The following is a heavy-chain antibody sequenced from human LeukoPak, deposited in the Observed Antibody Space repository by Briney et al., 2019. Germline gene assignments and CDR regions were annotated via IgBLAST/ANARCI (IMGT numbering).Heavy chain of an antibody. CDR3: AGQGQLADY. D-gene: IGHD6-6*01. Sequence: KPSETLSLTCAVYGGSFSGYNWGWIRQPPGQGLEWIGSIYYSGSTYYNPSLKSRVTISVDTSTNKFSLKLSSVTAAYTAVYYCAGQGQLADYWGQGTLVTVSS. V-gene: IGHV4-39*01. J-gene: IGHJ4*02. CDR2: IYYSGST. CDR1: GGSFSGYN.